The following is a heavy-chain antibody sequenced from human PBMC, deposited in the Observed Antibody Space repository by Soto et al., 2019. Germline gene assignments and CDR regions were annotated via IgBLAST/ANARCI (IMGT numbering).Heavy chain of an antibody. CDR3: ARDEGGYDILTGYYKAHHFDQ. CDR2: ISPHNRNT. Sequence: ASVKVSCKASGGTFSSDAVSWVRQAPGQGLEWMGAISPHNRNTNYAEKFRGRVTMTTDTSTTTAYMELRSLRSDDTAVYYCARDEGGYDILTGYYKAHHFDQWGQGALVTVSS. D-gene: IGHD3-9*01. J-gene: IGHJ4*02. V-gene: IGHV1-18*01. CDR1: GGTFSSDA.